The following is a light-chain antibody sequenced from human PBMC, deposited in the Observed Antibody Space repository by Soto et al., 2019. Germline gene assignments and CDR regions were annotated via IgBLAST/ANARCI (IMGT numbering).Light chain of an antibody. CDR2: DTS. V-gene: IGKV3-11*01. CDR1: QTIRGL. CDR3: QQRHNWPIT. Sequence: IVLTQSPATLSLSPGERATLSCRTRQTIRGLLNWYQQRPGQAPRLLIYDTSNRATDIPARFSGSGSGTDFILTISSLDPEDFGVYFCQQRHNWPITFGQGTRLDLK. J-gene: IGKJ5*01.